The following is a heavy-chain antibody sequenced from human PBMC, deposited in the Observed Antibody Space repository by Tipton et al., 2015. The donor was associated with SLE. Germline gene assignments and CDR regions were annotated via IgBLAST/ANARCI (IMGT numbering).Heavy chain of an antibody. CDR1: GASISSHY. CDR3: ARVADRGAFDI. Sequence: LRLSCSVSGASISSHYWSWIRQPPGEGLEWIGHFYYSGSSNSYPSLKSRVTISAHTSKNQFSLKLSSVTPAGAAVCFCARVADRGAFDIWRQGTMVTGSS. D-gene: IGHD3-10*01. CDR2: FYYSGSS. V-gene: IGHV4-59*11. J-gene: IGHJ3*02.